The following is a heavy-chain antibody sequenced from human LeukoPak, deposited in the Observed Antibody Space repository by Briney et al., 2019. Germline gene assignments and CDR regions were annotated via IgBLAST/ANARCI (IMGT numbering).Heavy chain of an antibody. CDR1: GFTFSSDW. J-gene: IGHJ4*02. Sequence: GGSLRLSCAASGFTFSSDWTSWVRQVPGKGLEWVANIDQVGSGKYYVDSVTGRFTISRDNAKKLMFLQINSLRAEDTAVYYCARAAYGSVDYWGQGTLVTVSS. CDR2: IDQVGSGK. D-gene: IGHD6-25*01. CDR3: ARAAYGSVDY. V-gene: IGHV3-7*04.